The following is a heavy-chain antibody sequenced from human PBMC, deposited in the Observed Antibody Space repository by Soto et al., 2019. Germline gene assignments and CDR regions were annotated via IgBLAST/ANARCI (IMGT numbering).Heavy chain of an antibody. CDR3: AKDLQGRAYSSSWYEGRNWFDP. D-gene: IGHD6-13*01. CDR1: GFTFSSYA. J-gene: IGHJ5*02. V-gene: IGHV3-23*01. CDR2: ISGSGGST. Sequence: GALRLSCAASGFTFSSYAMSWVRQAPGKGLEWVSAISGSGGSTYYADSVKGRFTISRDNSKNTLYLQMNSLRAEDTAVYYCAKDLQGRAYSSSWYEGRNWFDPWGQGTLVTVSS.